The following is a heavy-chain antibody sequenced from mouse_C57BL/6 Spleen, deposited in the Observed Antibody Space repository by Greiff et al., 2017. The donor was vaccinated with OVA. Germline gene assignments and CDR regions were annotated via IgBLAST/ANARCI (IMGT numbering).Heavy chain of an antibody. V-gene: IGHV5-17*01. Sequence: DVMLVESGGGLVKPGGSLKLSCAASGFTFSDYGMHWVRQAPEKGLEWVAYISSGSSTIYYADTVKGRFTVSRDNAKNTLFLQMTSLRSEDTAMYYCASDYYAMDYWGQGTSVTVSS. CDR2: ISSGSSTI. J-gene: IGHJ4*01. CDR1: GFTFSDYG. CDR3: ASDYYAMDY.